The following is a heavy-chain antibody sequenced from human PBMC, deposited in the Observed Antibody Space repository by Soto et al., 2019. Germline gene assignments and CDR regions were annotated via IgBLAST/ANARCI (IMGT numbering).Heavy chain of an antibody. Sequence: GGSLRLSCAASGFTFSSYWMHWVRQAPGKGLVWVSRINSDGSSTSYADSVKGRFTISRDNAKNTLYLQMNSLRAEDTAVYYCASNGRYYYDSSTHPLDYWGQGTLVTVSS. CDR1: GFTFSSYW. D-gene: IGHD3-22*01. J-gene: IGHJ4*02. CDR2: INSDGSST. CDR3: ASNGRYYYDSSTHPLDY. V-gene: IGHV3-74*01.